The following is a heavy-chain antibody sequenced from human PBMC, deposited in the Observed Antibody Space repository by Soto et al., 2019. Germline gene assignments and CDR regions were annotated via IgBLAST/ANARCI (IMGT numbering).Heavy chain of an antibody. CDR2: FNPSGGST. J-gene: IGHJ2*01. V-gene: IGHV1-46*02. D-gene: IGHD5-18*01. Sequence: HVQLVQSGAEVKKPGASVKVSCKASVYTFNSYYIHWVRQAPGQGLEWMGIFNPSGGSTNYPQKLQGRVTLTRDTSTSTVYMELSSLRSEDTAIYYCARGGYDWYFDLWGRGTLVTVSS. CDR3: ARGGYDWYFDL. CDR1: VYTFNSYY.